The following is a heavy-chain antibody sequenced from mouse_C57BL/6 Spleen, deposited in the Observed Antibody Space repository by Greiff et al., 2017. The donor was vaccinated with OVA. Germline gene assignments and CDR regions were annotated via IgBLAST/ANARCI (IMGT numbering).Heavy chain of an antibody. Sequence: EVQVVESGGGLVQPGGSLKLSCAASGFTFSDYYMYWVRQTPEKRLEWVAYISNGGGSTYYPDTVKGRFTISRDNAKNTLYLQMSRLKSEDTAMYYCARQYYGSSYGFAYWGQGTLVTVSA. CDR2: ISNGGGST. CDR1: GFTFSDYY. CDR3: ARQYYGSSYGFAY. D-gene: IGHD1-1*01. V-gene: IGHV5-12*01. J-gene: IGHJ3*01.